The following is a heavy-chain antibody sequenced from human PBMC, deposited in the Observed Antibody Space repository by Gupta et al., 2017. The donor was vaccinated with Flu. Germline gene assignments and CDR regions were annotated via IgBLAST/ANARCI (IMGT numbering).Heavy chain of an antibody. D-gene: IGHD3-9*01. Sequence: QVQLQESGPGLVKPSEPLSLTCTVSGGSLGSYYWNWIRQRPGKGLDWIAYISYDGTTSYSPALKSRLTLSRDVSKNQFSLKVSAGTAADTAVYYGARGGNFDRGGQGALVAVSS. CDR1: GGSLGSYY. V-gene: IGHV4-59*01. CDR2: ISYDGTT. CDR3: ARGGNFDR. J-gene: IGHJ4*02.